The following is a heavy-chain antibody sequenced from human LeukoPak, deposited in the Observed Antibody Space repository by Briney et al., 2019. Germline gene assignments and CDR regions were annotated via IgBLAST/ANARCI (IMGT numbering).Heavy chain of an antibody. CDR1: GGSISSSSYY. CDR3: ARDLVAGMMGGYYFDY. D-gene: IGHD6-19*01. Sequence: PSETLSLTCTVSGGSISSSSYYWGWIRQPPGKGLEWIGSIYYSGSTYYNPSLKSRVTISVDTSKNQFSLKLSSVTAADTAVYYCARDLVAGMMGGYYFDYWGQRTLVTVSS. J-gene: IGHJ4*02. V-gene: IGHV4-39*01. CDR2: IYYSGST.